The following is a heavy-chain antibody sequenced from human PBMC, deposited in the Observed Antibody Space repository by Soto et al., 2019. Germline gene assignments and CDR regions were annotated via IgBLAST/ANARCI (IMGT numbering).Heavy chain of an antibody. Sequence: GGSLRLSCAASGFTFSSYWMSWVRQAPGKGLEWVANIKKDGSEKYYVDSVKGRFTISRDNAKNSLYLQMNSLRAEDTAVYYCARVRAFGVVINYYMDVWGKGTTVTVSS. D-gene: IGHD3-3*01. CDR2: IKKDGSEK. V-gene: IGHV3-7*01. CDR1: GFTFSSYW. CDR3: ARVRAFGVVINYYMDV. J-gene: IGHJ6*03.